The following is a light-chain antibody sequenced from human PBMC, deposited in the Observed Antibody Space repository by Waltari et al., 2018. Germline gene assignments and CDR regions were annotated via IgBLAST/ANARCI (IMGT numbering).Light chain of an antibody. CDR3: QQSYSTPRT. CDR1: QSISNY. J-gene: IGKJ2*01. V-gene: IGKV1-39*01. CDR2: AAS. Sequence: DIQMPQSPSSLSTSVGARVPITCRASQSISNYLNWYQQKPGKAPKLLIYAASTLQSGVPSRFSGSGSGTDFTLTISSLQPEDFVTYYCQQSYSTPRTFGQGTRLEIK.